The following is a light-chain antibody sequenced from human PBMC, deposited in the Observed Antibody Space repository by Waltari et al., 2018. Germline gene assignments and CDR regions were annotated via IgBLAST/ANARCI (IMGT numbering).Light chain of an antibody. CDR2: EVS. J-gene: IGLJ2*01. CDR1: SSAVGAYNF. CDR3: SSYAGSNFVV. V-gene: IGLV2-8*01. Sequence: QSALAQPPSASGSPGQSATISCTGPSSAVGAYNFVFGYQHHPGKAPQLMIHEVSKRPSGVPDRFSGSKSGNTASLTVSGLQAEDEAAYYCSSYAGSNFVVFGGGTKVTVL.